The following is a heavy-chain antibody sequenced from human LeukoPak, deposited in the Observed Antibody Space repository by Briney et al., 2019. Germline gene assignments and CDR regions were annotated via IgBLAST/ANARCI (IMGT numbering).Heavy chain of an antibody. J-gene: IGHJ4*02. CDR2: INSDGINT. V-gene: IGHV3-74*01. CDR3: AKDNTVIQLVGRRRGHFDY. CDR1: GFTFSNYW. Sequence: GGSLRLSCAASGFTFSNYWMHWVRQAPGKGLVWVSRINSDGINTSYADSVKGRFTISRDNSKNTLYLQMNSLRAEDTAVYYCAKDNTVIQLVGRRRGHFDYWGQGTLVTVSS. D-gene: IGHD5-18*01.